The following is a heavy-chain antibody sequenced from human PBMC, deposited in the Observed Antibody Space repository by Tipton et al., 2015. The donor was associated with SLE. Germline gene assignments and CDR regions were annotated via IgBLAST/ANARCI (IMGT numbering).Heavy chain of an antibody. CDR3: ARDEYRYDATGYHLLGHFDF. D-gene: IGHD3-22*01. V-gene: IGHV4-59*08. Sequence: TLSLTCSVSGASISDYQWTWIRQPPGKRLEWIGYIYYSGTTNYNPSLKSRVTISADTSKNQFSLKVTSVTVADTAVYFCARDEYRYDATGYHLLGHFDFWGQGTLVTVSS. CDR1: GASISDYQ. J-gene: IGHJ4*02. CDR2: IYYSGTT.